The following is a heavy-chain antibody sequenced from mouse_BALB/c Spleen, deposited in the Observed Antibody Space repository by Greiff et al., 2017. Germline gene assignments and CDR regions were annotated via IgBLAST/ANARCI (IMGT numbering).Heavy chain of an antibody. J-gene: IGHJ3*01. V-gene: IGHV14-3*02. Sequence: EVKLQESGAELVKPGASVKLSCTASGFNIKDTYMHWVKQRPEQGLEWIGRIDPANGNTKYDPKFQGKATITADTSSNTAYLQLSSLTSEDTAVYYCARIYYDYDVAYWGQGTLVTVSA. CDR3: ARIYYDYDVAY. D-gene: IGHD2-4*01. CDR2: IDPANGNT. CDR1: GFNIKDTY.